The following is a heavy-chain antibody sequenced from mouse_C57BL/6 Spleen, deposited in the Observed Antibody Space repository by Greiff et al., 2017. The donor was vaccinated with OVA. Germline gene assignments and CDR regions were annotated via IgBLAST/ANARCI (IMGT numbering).Heavy chain of an antibody. CDR1: GYAFSSYW. Sequence: VQLQESGAELVKPGASVKISCKASGYAFSSYWMNWVKQRPGKGLEWIGQIYPGDGDTNYNGKFKGKATLTADKSSSTAYMQLSSLTSEDSAVYFCARFTTVVAFDYWGQGTTLTVSS. J-gene: IGHJ2*01. CDR3: ARFTTVVAFDY. V-gene: IGHV1-80*01. D-gene: IGHD1-1*01. CDR2: IYPGDGDT.